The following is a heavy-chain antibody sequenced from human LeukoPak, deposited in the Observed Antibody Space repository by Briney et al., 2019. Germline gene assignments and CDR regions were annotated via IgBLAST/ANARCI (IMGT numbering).Heavy chain of an antibody. CDR1: GGSFSGYY. J-gene: IGHJ6*03. D-gene: IGHD1-14*01. V-gene: IGHV4-34*01. Sequence: SETLSLTCAVYGGSFSGYYWSWIRQPPGKGLEWIGEINHSGSTNCNPSLKSRVTISVDTSKNQFSLKLSSVTAADTAVYYCARLPEFHTGYSFYYMDVWGKGTTVTISS. CDR2: INHSGST. CDR3: ARLPEFHTGYSFYYMDV.